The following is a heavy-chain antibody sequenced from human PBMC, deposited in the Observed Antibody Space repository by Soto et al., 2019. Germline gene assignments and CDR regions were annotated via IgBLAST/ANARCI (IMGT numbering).Heavy chain of an antibody. CDR1: GDTFSFYT. D-gene: IGHD3-10*01. Sequence: QVQLVQSGAELKKPGSSVKVSCKASGDTFSFYTINWVRHAPGLGLEWMGRVNPILSMSNYAQKFQGRVTMTADKSTSTAYMELRSLRSEDTAFYYCATSYGSGYRAFDYWGQGALVTVSS. CDR2: VNPILSMS. V-gene: IGHV1-69*02. CDR3: ATSYGSGYRAFDY. J-gene: IGHJ4*02.